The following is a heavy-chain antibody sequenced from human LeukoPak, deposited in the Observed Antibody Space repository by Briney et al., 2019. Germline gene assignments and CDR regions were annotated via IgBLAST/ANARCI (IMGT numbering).Heavy chain of an antibody. D-gene: IGHD6-13*01. Sequence: SETLSLTCTVSGGSISSSSYYWGWIRQPPGKGLEWIGSLYYSGSTYYNPSLKSRVTISVDTSKNQFSLKLSSVTAADTAVYYCAKRGRAIAASGAKDYFDYWGQGTLVTVSS. J-gene: IGHJ4*02. CDR1: GGSISSSSYY. CDR3: AKRGRAIAASGAKDYFDY. CDR2: LYYSGST. V-gene: IGHV4-39*01.